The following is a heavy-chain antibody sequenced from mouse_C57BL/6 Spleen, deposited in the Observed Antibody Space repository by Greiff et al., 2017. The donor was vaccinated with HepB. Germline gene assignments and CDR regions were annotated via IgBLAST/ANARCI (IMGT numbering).Heavy chain of an antibody. V-gene: IGHV1-55*01. Sequence: QVQLQQPGAELVKPGASVKMSCKASGYTFTSYWITWVKQRPGQGLEWIGDIYPGSGSTNYNEKFKSKATLTVDTSSSTAYMQLSSLTSEDSAVYYCARSYYGSSWGYYIDYWGQGTTLTVSS. CDR1: GYTFTSYW. J-gene: IGHJ2*01. CDR3: ARSYYGSSWGYYIDY. D-gene: IGHD1-1*01. CDR2: IYPGSGST.